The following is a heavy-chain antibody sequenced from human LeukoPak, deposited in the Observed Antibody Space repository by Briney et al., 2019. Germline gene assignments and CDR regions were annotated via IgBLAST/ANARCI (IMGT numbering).Heavy chain of an antibody. J-gene: IGHJ4*02. CDR1: GFTFSSYA. Sequence: GGSLRLSCAASGFTFSSYAMSWVRQAPGKGLEWVSAISGSGGSTYYADSVKGWFTISRDNSKNTLYLQMNSLRAEDTAVYYCAKVGMVVVITTPFGYWGQGTLVTVSS. CDR3: AKVGMVVVITTPFGY. D-gene: IGHD3-22*01. V-gene: IGHV3-23*01. CDR2: ISGSGGST.